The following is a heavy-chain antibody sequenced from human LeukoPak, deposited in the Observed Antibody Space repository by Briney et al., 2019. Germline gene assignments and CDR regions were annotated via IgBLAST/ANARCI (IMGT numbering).Heavy chain of an antibody. J-gene: IGHJ5*02. CDR1: GFTFSSYS. D-gene: IGHD1-26*01. V-gene: IGHV3-21*01. CDR2: ISSSSSYI. CDR3: ARELAGATTSP. Sequence: TGGSLRLSCAASGFTFSSYSMNWVRQAPGKGLEWVSSISSSSSYIYYADSVKGRFTISRDNAKNSLYLQMNSLRAEDTAVYYCARELAGATTSPWGQGTLVTVSS.